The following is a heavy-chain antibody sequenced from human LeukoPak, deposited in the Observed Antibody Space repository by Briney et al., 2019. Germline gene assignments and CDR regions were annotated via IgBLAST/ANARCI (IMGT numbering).Heavy chain of an antibody. CDR3: ARVKIFPYYYYYYMDV. V-gene: IGHV1-18*01. CDR1: GYTFTSYG. CDR2: ISAYNGNT. Sequence: GASVKVSCKASGYTFTSYGISWVRQAPGQGLEWMGWISAYNGNTNYAQKLQGRVTMTTDTSTSTAYMELRSLRSDDTAVYYCARVKIFPYYYYYYMDVWGKGTTVTVSS. D-gene: IGHD2-15*01. J-gene: IGHJ6*03.